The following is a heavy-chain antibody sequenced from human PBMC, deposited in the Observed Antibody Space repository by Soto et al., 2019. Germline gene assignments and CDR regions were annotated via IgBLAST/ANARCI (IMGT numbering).Heavy chain of an antibody. J-gene: IGHJ4*02. CDR2: INHSGST. Sequence: PSATLSLTCAVYGGSFSGYYWTWIRQPPGTGLEWIGEINHSGSTNYNPSLKSRATISVDTSKNQFSLKLTSVTAADTAVYYCARDKITGLFDYWGQGTLVTVSS. CDR1: GGSFSGYY. D-gene: IGHD2-8*02. CDR3: ARDKITGLFDY. V-gene: IGHV4-34*01.